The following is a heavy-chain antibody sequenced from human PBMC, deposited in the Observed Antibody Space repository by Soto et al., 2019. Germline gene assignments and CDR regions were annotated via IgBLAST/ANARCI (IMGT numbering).Heavy chain of an antibody. Sequence: XTLSLTCTVSGGSIKNGYYFWGWIRQPPGKGLEWIGSVHSSGGTYYNSSLNGRVTISIDTSNKHFSLNLISVTAADTAVYFCSSILVGAPRQSGFDSWGQGTLATVSS. J-gene: IGHJ4*02. CDR2: VHSSGGT. V-gene: IGHV4-39*02. D-gene: IGHD2-2*01. CDR3: SSILVGAPRQSGFDS. CDR1: GGSIKNGYYF.